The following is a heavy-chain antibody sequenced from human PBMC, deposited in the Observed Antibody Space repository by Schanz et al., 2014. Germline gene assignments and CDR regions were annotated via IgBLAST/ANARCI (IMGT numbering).Heavy chain of an antibody. D-gene: IGHD2-2*01. CDR1: GYTFTTYY. J-gene: IGHJ6*02. CDR3: ATETSRTWFYNGVDV. Sequence: QVQLVQSGAEVKKPGVSVKVSCKASGYTFTTYYIHWVRQAPGQGLEWMGIINPSGGSTSYAQKFQGRVIMTEDTATDTAYVELSRLTSEDTGVYYCATETSRTWFYNGVDVWGQGTTVTVSS. CDR2: INPSGGST. V-gene: IGHV1-46*01.